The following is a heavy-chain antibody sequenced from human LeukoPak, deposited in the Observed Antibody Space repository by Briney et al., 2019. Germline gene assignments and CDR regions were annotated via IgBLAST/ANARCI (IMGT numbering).Heavy chain of an antibody. J-gene: IGHJ4*02. D-gene: IGHD1-26*01. CDR3: ARAIVSFDY. V-gene: IGHV4-59*01. CDR1: GGSISSYY. CDR2: IYYSGST. Sequence: PSETLCLTCTVSGGSISSYYWSWIRQPPGKGLEWIGYIYYSGSTNYNPSLKSRVTMSVDTSKNQFSLKLSSVTTADTAVYYCARAIVSFDYWGQGTLVTVSS.